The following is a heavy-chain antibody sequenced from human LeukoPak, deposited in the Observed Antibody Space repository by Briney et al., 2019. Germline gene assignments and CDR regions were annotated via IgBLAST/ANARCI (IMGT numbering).Heavy chain of an antibody. Sequence: SETLSLTCTVSGGSISSYYWSWIRQPPGKGLEWIGYIYYSGSTNYNPSLKSRVTISVDTSKNQFSLKLSSVTAADTAVYYCAGGTPPWGYDFWSGYYGPPPSYYYYGMDVWGQGTTVTVSS. V-gene: IGHV4-59*08. J-gene: IGHJ6*02. D-gene: IGHD3-3*01. CDR1: GGSISSYY. CDR3: AGGTPPWGYDFWSGYYGPPPSYYYYGMDV. CDR2: IYYSGST.